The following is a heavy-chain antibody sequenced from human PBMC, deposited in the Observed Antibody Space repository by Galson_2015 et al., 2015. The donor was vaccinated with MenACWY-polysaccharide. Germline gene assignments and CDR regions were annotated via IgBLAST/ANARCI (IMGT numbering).Heavy chain of an antibody. CDR3: ARSGYCSTTSCYKYAFDM. D-gene: IGHD2-2*02. CDR1: GFTFSSYS. Sequence: SLRLSCAASGFTFSSYSMNWVRQAPGKGLEWVSYITSSSSTIYYAGSVKGRFTIFRDNAENSLSLQMNSLRAEDTAVYYCARSGYCSTTSCYKYAFDMWGQGTMVTVSS. V-gene: IGHV3-48*01. J-gene: IGHJ3*02. CDR2: ITSSSSTI.